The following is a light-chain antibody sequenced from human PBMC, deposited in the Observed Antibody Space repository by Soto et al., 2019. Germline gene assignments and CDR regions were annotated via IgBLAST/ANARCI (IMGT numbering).Light chain of an antibody. CDR3: QQRSNWIT. Sequence: IVLTQSPATLYSSPGERATPSCRASQSVRTYLAWYQQKPGQAPRLLIYDASNRATGIPARFSGSGSGTDFTLTISSIAPEDFAVYYCQQRSNWITFGQGTRLEIK. J-gene: IGKJ5*01. CDR1: QSVRTY. V-gene: IGKV3-11*01. CDR2: DAS.